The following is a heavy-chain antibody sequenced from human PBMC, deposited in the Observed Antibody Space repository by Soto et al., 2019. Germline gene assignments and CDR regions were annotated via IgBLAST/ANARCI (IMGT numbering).Heavy chain of an antibody. CDR1: GFTFSSYA. V-gene: IGHV3-23*01. D-gene: IGHD1-26*01. CDR2: ISGSVGST. Sequence: GGSLRLSCAASGFTFSSYAMSWVRQAPGKGLEWVSAISGSVGSTYYADSVKGRFTISRDXXXNXXXXXMXXLXXEDXAVYYCAKDRPGVGSPFDPWGQGTLVTVSS. CDR3: AKDRPGVGSPFDP. J-gene: IGHJ5*02.